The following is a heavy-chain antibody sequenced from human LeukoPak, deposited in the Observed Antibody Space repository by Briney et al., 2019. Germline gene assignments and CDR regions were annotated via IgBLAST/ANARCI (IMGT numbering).Heavy chain of an antibody. Sequence: TGGSLRLSCAASGFTLSNYDMNWVRQAPGKGLEWVSSISTSSRYIYYKDSVRGRFTISRDDAKNSLYLEMNSLRAEDTAVYYCARADCSSSTCYLRRSWFDPWGQETLVTVSS. CDR2: ISTSSRYI. J-gene: IGHJ5*02. V-gene: IGHV3-21*01. D-gene: IGHD2-2*01. CDR1: GFTLSNYD. CDR3: ARADCSSSTCYLRRSWFDP.